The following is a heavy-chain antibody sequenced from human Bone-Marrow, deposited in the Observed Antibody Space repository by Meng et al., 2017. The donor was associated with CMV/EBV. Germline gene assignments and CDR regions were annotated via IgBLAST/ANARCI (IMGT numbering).Heavy chain of an antibody. CDR2: INPSGGST. V-gene: IGHV1-46*01. Sequence: ASVKVSCKASGYTFTSYYMHWVRQAPGQGLEWMGIINPSGGSTSYAQKFQGRVTMTRDTSTSTVYMELRSLRSDDTAMYYCARDLSGSYYPYYFDYWGQGTLVTVSS. J-gene: IGHJ4*02. D-gene: IGHD1-26*01. CDR1: GYTFTSYY. CDR3: ARDLSGSYYPYYFDY.